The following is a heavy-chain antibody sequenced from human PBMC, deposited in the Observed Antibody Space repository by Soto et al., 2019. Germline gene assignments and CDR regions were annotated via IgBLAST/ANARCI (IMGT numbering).Heavy chain of an antibody. Sequence: SSEPRSLTGTVSGGSIRSEGYYWSWFRQLPGKGLEWIGDIYYSGTTYHNPSLRSRLTISGDASKNQFSLKLSSVTAADTALYYCARGRGYSYGPYYFDYWGQGTLVTVSS. D-gene: IGHD5-18*01. V-gene: IGHV4-31*03. CDR2: IYYSGTT. CDR1: GGSIRSEGYY. J-gene: IGHJ4*02. CDR3: ARGRGYSYGPYYFDY.